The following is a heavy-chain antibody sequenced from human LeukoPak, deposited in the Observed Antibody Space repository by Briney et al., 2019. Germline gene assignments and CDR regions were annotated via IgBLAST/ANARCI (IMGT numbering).Heavy chain of an antibody. CDR1: GYTFTSYD. D-gene: IGHD5-24*01. V-gene: IGHV1-8*01. CDR3: ARARRGGYNFDY. J-gene: IGHJ4*02. CDR2: MNPNSGNT. Sequence: ASVKVSCKASGYTFTSYDINWVRQATGQGLEWMGWMNPNSGNTGYAQKFQGRVTMTRNTSISTAYMELSSLRSEDTAVYYCARARRGGYNFDYWGQGTLVTVSS.